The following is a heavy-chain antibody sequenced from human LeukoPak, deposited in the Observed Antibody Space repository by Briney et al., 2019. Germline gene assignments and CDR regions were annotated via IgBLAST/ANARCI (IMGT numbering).Heavy chain of an antibody. CDR1: GGSISSGGYS. CDR3: ASLYSYYYYYGMDV. Sequence: PSETLSLTCAVSGGSISSGGYSWSWIRQPPGKGLEWIGYIYHSGSTYYNPSLKSRVTISVDTSKNQFSLKLSSVTAADTAVYYCASLYSYYYYYGMDVWGQGTTVTVSS. CDR2: IYHSGST. J-gene: IGHJ6*02. V-gene: IGHV4-30-2*01. D-gene: IGHD4-11*01.